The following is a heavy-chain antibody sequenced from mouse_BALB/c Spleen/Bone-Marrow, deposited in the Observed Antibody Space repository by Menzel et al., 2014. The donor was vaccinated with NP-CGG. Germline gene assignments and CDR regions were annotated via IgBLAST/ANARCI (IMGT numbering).Heavy chain of an antibody. CDR2: INPDSSTI. Sequence: EVKLMESGGGLVRPGGSLKLSCAASGFDFSRYWMSWVRQAPGKGLEWIGEINPDSSTINYTPSLKDKFIISRDNAKNTLYLQMSKVRSEDTALHYCAHRYDVAMDYWGQGTSVTVSS. CDR1: GFDFSRYW. CDR3: AHRYDVAMDY. D-gene: IGHD2-14*01. V-gene: IGHV4-1*02. J-gene: IGHJ4*01.